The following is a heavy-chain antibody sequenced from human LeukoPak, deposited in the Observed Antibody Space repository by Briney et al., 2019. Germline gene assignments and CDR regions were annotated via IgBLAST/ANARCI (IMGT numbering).Heavy chain of an antibody. CDR1: GFTFSSYW. J-gene: IGHJ5*02. CDR3: ARGDSSSWSNWFDP. CDR2: IKQDGSEK. Sequence: GGSLRLSCAASGFTFSSYWMSWVRQAPGKGLEWVANIKQDGSEKYYVDSVKGRFTISRDNAKNSLYLQMNSLRAEDTAVYYCARGDSSSWSNWFDPWGQGTLVTVSS. D-gene: IGHD6-13*01. V-gene: IGHV3-7*01.